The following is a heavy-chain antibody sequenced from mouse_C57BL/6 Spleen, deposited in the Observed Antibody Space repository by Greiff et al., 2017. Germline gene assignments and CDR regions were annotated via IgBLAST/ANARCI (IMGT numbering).Heavy chain of an antibody. D-gene: IGHD3-2*02. CDR1: GYAFSSYC. CDR3: ARGRRRLPYWYFDV. Sequence: VQVVESGAELVKPGASVKISCKASGYAFSSYCMKWVKQKPGKGLEWIGQFHPDDGDTNYNEKFKGKATLTADKSSSTVYMQLSRLTSEDSAVYFCARGRRRLPYWYFDVWGTGTTVTVSS. J-gene: IGHJ1*03. CDR2: FHPDDGDT. V-gene: IGHV1-80*01.